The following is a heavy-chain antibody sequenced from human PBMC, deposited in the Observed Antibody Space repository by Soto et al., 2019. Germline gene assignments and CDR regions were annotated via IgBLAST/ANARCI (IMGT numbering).Heavy chain of an antibody. J-gene: IGHJ3*02. CDR3: AKGGSYEEYAFDI. Sequence: GGSLRLSCTASGFSFNSNAMSWVRQAPGKGLEWVSVISGSGGVTFYADSVKGRFTISRDNSKNTLYLQMNSLRAEDTAVYYCAKGGSYEEYAFDIWGQGTMVTVSS. V-gene: IGHV3-23*01. CDR1: GFSFNSNA. D-gene: IGHD1-26*01. CDR2: ISGSGGVT.